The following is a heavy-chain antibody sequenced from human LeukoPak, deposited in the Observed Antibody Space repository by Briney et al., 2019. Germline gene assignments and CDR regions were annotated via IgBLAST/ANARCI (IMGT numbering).Heavy chain of an antibody. CDR3: ATLDGYNPARDY. Sequence: TSETLSLTCTVSGGSISSYYWSWIREPPGKGLEWIGYIYYSGSTNYNPSLKSRVTISVDTSKNRFSLKLSSVTAADTAVYYCATLDGYNPARDYWGQGTLVTVSS. J-gene: IGHJ4*02. D-gene: IGHD5-24*01. CDR2: IYYSGST. CDR1: GGSISSYY. V-gene: IGHV4-59*01.